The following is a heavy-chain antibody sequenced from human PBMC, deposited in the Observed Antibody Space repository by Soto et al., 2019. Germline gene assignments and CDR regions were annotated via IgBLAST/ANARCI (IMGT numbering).Heavy chain of an antibody. V-gene: IGHV3-7*01. CDR2: IKQAGSEK. J-gene: IGHJ4*02. CDR1: GFTFSAYW. D-gene: IGHD6-25*01. CDR3: AREKRANGYFEY. Sequence: EVQLVESGGGLVQTGGSLRLSCAASGFTFSAYWMSWVRQAPGKGLEWVANIKQAGSEKYYVDSVNGRFIISRDDAKNSLFLQVNSLRVEDTAVYYCAREKRANGYFEYWGQGTLVTGSS.